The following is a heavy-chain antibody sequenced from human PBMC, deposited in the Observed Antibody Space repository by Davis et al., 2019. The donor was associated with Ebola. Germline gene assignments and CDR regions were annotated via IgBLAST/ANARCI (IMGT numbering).Heavy chain of an antibody. Sequence: SVKVSCKASGGTFSSYAISWVRQAPGQGLEWMGGIIPIFGTANYAQKLQGRVTMTTDTSTSTAYMELRSLRSDDTAVYYCARGDRVGQWLVPSEYFQHWGQGTLVTVSS. CDR1: GGTFSSYA. CDR2: IIPIFGTA. D-gene: IGHD6-19*01. J-gene: IGHJ1*01. V-gene: IGHV1-69*05. CDR3: ARGDRVGQWLVPSEYFQH.